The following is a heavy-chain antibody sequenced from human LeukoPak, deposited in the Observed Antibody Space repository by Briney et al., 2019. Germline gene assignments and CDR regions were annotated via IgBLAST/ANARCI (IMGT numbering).Heavy chain of an antibody. Sequence: SGGSLRLSCVASGFTFSSYSMNWVRQAPGKGLEWVSSISSSSSYIYYADSVKGRFTISRDNAKNSLYLQMNSLRAEDTAVYYCARGVTGAHLFDYWGQGTLVTVSS. V-gene: IGHV3-21*01. CDR1: GFTFSSYS. J-gene: IGHJ4*02. CDR2: ISSSSSYI. D-gene: IGHD7-27*01. CDR3: ARGVTGAHLFDY.